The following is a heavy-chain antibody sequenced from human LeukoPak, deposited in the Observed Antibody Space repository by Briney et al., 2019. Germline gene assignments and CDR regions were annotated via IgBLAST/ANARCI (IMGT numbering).Heavy chain of an antibody. D-gene: IGHD3-10*01. V-gene: IGHV3-7*01. Sequence: PGGSLRLSCAASGFTFSTYWMSWVRQAPGKGLQWVANIKHDGSDKYYVDSVRGRFTVSRDNAKNSLYLQMNSLRAEDTAIYYCATSGRPLDYWGPGTLVTVSS. CDR1: GFTFSTYW. J-gene: IGHJ4*02. CDR2: IKHDGSDK. CDR3: ATSGRPLDY.